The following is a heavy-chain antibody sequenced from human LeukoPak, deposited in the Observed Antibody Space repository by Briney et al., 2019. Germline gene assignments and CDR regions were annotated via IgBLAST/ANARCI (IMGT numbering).Heavy chain of an antibody. CDR3: AKDMGRYCSGGSCYSNWFDP. Sequence: PGGSLRLSCAASGFTFSSYWMHWVRQAPGKGLVWVSRIKSDGSYTDYADSVKGRFTISRDNARNTLSLQMNSLRAEDTAVYYCAKDMGRYCSGGSCYSNWFDPWGQGTLVTVSS. V-gene: IGHV3-74*01. CDR1: GFTFSSYW. CDR2: IKSDGSYT. D-gene: IGHD2-15*01. J-gene: IGHJ5*02.